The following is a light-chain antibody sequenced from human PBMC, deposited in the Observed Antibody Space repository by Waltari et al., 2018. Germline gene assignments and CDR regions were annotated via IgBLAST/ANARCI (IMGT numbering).Light chain of an antibody. V-gene: IGLV1-44*01. J-gene: IGLJ6*01. CDR2: SNN. CDR3: AAWDDSLNGNV. Sequence: QSVLTQPPSASGTPGQRVTISCSGSSSNIGSNTVHWYQQLPGTAPKLLIYSNNQRPSGVPDRFSGSKSGTSASLAISGLQSEDEADYYCAAWDDSLNGNVFGSGTKVNVL. CDR1: SSNIGSNT.